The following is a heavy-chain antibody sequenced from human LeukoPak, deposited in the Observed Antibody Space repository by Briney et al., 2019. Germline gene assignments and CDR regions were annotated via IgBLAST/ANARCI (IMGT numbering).Heavy chain of an antibody. V-gene: IGHV3-9*01. J-gene: IGHJ4*02. CDR3: ARDGGEGYDYGDYGEGYFDY. D-gene: IGHD4-17*01. Sequence: GGSLRLSCAASGFTFDDYAMHWVRQAPGKGLEWVSGISWNSGSIAYADSVKGRFTISRDNAKNSLYVQMNSLRAEDTALYYCARDGGEGYDYGDYGEGYFDYWGQGTLVTVSS. CDR1: GFTFDDYA. CDR2: ISWNSGSI.